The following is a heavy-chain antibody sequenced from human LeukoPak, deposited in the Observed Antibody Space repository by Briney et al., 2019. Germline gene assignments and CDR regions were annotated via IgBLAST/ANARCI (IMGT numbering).Heavy chain of an antibody. V-gene: IGHV3-30*04. Sequence: GGSLRLSCVASGFILSSYTKHWARQATGKGLEWVAVMSYDGSHKYHADSVKGRFTISRDNSKNPVYLQVNSLRAEDTAIYYCARDVGGYACDYWGQGTLVSVSS. D-gene: IGHD5-12*01. CDR1: GFILSSYT. CDR2: MSYDGSHK. CDR3: ARDVGGYACDY. J-gene: IGHJ4*02.